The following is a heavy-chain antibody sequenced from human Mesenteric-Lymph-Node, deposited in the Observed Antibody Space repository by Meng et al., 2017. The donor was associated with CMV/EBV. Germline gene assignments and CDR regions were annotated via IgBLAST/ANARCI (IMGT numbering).Heavy chain of an antibody. CDR3: AKVSSGWYFDY. V-gene: IGHV3-43*01. D-gene: IGHD6-19*01. J-gene: IGHJ4*02. CDR1: GFTFDDYT. CDR2: ISWDGGST. Sequence: GESLKISCAASGFTFDDYTMHWVRQAPGKGLEWVSLISWDGGSTYYADSVKGRFTISRDNSKNSLYLQMNSLRAEDTAVYYCAKVSSGWYFDYWGQGTLVTVSS.